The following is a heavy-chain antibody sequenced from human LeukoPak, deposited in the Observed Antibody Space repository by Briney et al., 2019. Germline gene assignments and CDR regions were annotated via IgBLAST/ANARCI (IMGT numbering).Heavy chain of an antibody. CDR3: ARQRSKVYYYGSEIFDY. J-gene: IGHJ4*02. CDR2: IIPILGIA. Sequence: SVKVSCKASGGTFSSYAISWVRQAPGQGLEWMGRIIPILGIANYAQKFQGRVTITADKSTSTAYMELSSLRSEDTAVYYCARQRSKVYYYGSEIFDYWGQGTLVTVSS. CDR1: GGTFSSYA. D-gene: IGHD3-10*01. V-gene: IGHV1-69*04.